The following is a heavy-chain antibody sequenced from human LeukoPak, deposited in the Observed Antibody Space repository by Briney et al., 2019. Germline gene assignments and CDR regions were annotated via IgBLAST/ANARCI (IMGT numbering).Heavy chain of an antibody. D-gene: IGHD6-13*01. V-gene: IGHV3-21*01. J-gene: IGHJ4*02. CDR2: ISSSSSYI. CDR3: ARDRIAAAGSFDY. Sequence: PGGSLRLSCAASGFTFSSYSMNWVRQAPGKGLEWVSSISSSSSYIYYEDSVKGRFTISRDNAKNSLYLQMNSLRAEDTAVYYCARDRIAAAGSFDYWGQGTLVTVSS. CDR1: GFTFSSYS.